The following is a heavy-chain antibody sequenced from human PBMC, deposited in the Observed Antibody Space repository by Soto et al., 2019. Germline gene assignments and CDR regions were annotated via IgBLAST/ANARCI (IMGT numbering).Heavy chain of an antibody. Sequence: GGSLRLSCAASGFTFSSYAMSWVRQAPGKGLEWVSAISGSGGSTYYADSVKGRFTISRDNSKNTLYLQMNSLRAEDTAVYYFAKVSRGSWYQYYYYYYGMDVWGQGTTVTVSS. V-gene: IGHV3-23*01. CDR2: ISGSGGST. D-gene: IGHD6-13*01. CDR3: AKVSRGSWYQYYYYYYGMDV. J-gene: IGHJ6*02. CDR1: GFTFSSYA.